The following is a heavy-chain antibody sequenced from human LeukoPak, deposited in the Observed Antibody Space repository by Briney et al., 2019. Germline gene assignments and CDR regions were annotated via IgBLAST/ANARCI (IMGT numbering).Heavy chain of an antibody. Sequence: SETLSLICAVYGGSFRGYYWSWIRQPPGKGLEGIGEINHSGSTNYNPSLKGRVTISVDTSKNQFSLNLSSVTAADTAVYYCARFSSIAAAFDYWGLGTLVTVSS. J-gene: IGHJ4*02. V-gene: IGHV4-34*01. D-gene: IGHD6-13*01. CDR1: GGSFRGYY. CDR2: INHSGST. CDR3: ARFSSIAAAFDY.